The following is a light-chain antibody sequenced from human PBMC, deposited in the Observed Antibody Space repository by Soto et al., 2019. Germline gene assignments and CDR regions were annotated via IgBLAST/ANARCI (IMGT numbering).Light chain of an antibody. J-gene: IGKJ1*01. V-gene: IGKV3D-15*01. Sequence: DILMTQSPATVSVSLGDSVSLSCRANESISNNLAWYQQKPGQAPRLLIFSASTRAPGIPARVTGGGSGTQFFLPIISLQPEDVALYYCHQYNEWPRGTFGPGTKVEI. CDR2: SAS. CDR3: HQYNEWPRGT. CDR1: ESISNN.